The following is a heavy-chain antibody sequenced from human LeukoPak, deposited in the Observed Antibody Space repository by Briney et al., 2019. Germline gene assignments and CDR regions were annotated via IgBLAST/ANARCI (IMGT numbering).Heavy chain of an antibody. J-gene: IGHJ4*02. CDR1: GYTFTGYY. Sequence: ASVKVSCKASGYTFTGYYMHWVRQAPGQGLEWMGWINPNSGGTNYAQKFQGWVTMTRDTSISTAYVELSRLTSDDTAVYYCATARCGGDCYPSFDYWGQGTLVTVSS. V-gene: IGHV1-2*04. CDR3: ATARCGGDCYPSFDY. CDR2: INPNSGGT. D-gene: IGHD2-21*02.